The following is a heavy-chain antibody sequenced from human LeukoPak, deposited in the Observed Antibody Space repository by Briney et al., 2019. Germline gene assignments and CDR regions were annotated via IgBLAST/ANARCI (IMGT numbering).Heavy chain of an antibody. V-gene: IGHV5-51*01. CDR3: ASDRGYGSGTRGGFDT. Sequence: GESLKISCKGSGYRFTKYWIGWVRQTPWKGLEWMGIIYPGDSNTRYSPSFQGQVTISADTSISTAYLHWSSLKASDTAMYYCASDRGYGSGTRGGFDTWGQGTMVAVSS. CDR1: GYRFTKYW. CDR2: IYPGDSNT. D-gene: IGHD3-10*01. J-gene: IGHJ3*02.